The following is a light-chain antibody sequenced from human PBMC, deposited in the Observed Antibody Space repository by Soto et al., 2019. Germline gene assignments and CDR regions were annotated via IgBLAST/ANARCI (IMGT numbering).Light chain of an antibody. CDR2: GAS. J-gene: IGKJ5*01. CDR3: QQRSNWPPL. Sequence: EIVLTQSPGTLSLSPGERATLSCRASQSVRSNFLAWYQQKPGQAPRLLIYGASNRATGIPARFSGSGSGTDFTLTISSLEPEDFAVYYCQQRSNWPPLFGQGTRLEIK. V-gene: IGKV3-11*01. CDR1: QSVRSNF.